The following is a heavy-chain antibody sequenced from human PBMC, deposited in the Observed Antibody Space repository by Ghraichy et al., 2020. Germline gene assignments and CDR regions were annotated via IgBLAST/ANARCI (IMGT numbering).Heavy chain of an antibody. CDR3: ARGAGTLITALGWFDP. Sequence: LSLTCAASGFTFSNYGMNWVRQAPGKGLEWISFTSSSSSTIYYADSVKGRFSISRANAKNSLYLQMDSLRDEDTAVYYCARGAGTLITALGWFDPWGQGTLVTVSS. J-gene: IGHJ5*02. CDR2: TSSSSSTI. D-gene: IGHD7-27*01. CDR1: GFTFSNYG. V-gene: IGHV3-48*02.